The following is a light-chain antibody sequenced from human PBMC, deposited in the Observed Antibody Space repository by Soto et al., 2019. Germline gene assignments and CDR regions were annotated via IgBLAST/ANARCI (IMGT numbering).Light chain of an antibody. Sequence: QSALTQPPSASGSPGQSVTISCTGTSSDVGGYNYVSWYQQYPGKAPKLMIYEVRKRPSGVPDRFSGSKSGNTASLGITGFQTGDEADYYCGSWDSSLSAYVFATGTKLTVL. V-gene: IGLV2-8*01. CDR2: EVR. CDR1: SSDVGGYNY. CDR3: GSWDSSLSAYV. J-gene: IGLJ1*01.